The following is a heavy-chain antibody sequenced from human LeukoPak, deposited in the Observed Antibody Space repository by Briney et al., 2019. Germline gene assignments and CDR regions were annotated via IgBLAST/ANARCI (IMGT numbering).Heavy chain of an antibody. CDR2: ISSSSSTI. V-gene: IGHV3-48*01. Sequence: PGXXLRLSCAASGFTFSSYSMNWVRQAPGKGGEWVSYISSSSSTIYYADSVKGRFTIYRDNEKNSLYLQKKSLRAGDTAVYYCARYPYYDSSGSNKREDYWGQGTLVTVSS. J-gene: IGHJ4*02. CDR1: GFTFSSYS. CDR3: ARYPYYDSSGSNKREDY. D-gene: IGHD3-22*01.